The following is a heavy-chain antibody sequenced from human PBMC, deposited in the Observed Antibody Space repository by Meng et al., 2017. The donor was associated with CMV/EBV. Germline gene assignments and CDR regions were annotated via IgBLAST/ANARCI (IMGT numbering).Heavy chain of an antibody. J-gene: IGHJ3*02. CDR1: GGTFSSYA. CDR3: ARQGKSSPMYYYDSSGDDDAFDI. V-gene: IGHV1-69*05. CDR2: IIPIFGTA. Sequence: SVKVSCKASGGTFSSYAISWVRQAPGQGLEWMGGIIPIFGTANYAQKFQGKVTITTDESTSTAYMELSSLRSEDTAVYYCARQGKSSPMYYYDSSGDDDAFDIWGQGTMVTVSS. D-gene: IGHD3-22*01.